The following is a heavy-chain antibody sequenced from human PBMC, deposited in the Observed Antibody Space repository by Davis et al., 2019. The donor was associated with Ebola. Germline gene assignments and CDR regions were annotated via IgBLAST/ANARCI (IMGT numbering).Heavy chain of an antibody. V-gene: IGHV1-2*06. CDR2: INPNSGGT. D-gene: IGHD1-1*01. CDR3: ARDRYNWNDLDY. CDR1: GYIFTSYA. J-gene: IGHJ4*02. Sequence: ASVKVSCKASGYIFTSYAMSWVRQAPGQGLEWMGRINPNSGGTNYAQKFQGRVTMTRDTSINTAYIELSRLRFDDTAVYYCARDRYNWNDLDYWGQGTLVTVSS.